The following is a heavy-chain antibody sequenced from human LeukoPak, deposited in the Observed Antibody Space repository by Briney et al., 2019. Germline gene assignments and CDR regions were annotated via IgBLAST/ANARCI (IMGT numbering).Heavy chain of an antibody. D-gene: IGHD3-22*01. J-gene: IGHJ5*02. Sequence: GESLKISCKGSGYSFTSYWIGWVRQMPGKGLEWMGIIHPGDSDTRYSPSFQGQVTISADKSISTAYLQWSSLKASDTAMYYCARLRSSGGAPVVVITGDQNWFDPWGQGTLVTVSS. CDR2: IHPGDSDT. V-gene: IGHV5-51*01. CDR3: ARLRSSGGAPVVVITGDQNWFDP. CDR1: GYSFTSYW.